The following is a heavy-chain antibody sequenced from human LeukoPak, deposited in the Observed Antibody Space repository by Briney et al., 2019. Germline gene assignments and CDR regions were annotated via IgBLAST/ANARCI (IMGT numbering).Heavy chain of an antibody. V-gene: IGHV3-23*01. J-gene: IGHJ5*02. CDR2: ISGSGSST. CDR1: GFTFSSYA. CDR3: AKGSGYGGNSEVRS. D-gene: IGHD4-23*01. Sequence: PGGSLRLSCAAYGFTFSSYAMSWVRQAPGKGLEWVSAISGSGSSTYYADSVKGRFTISRDNSKSTLYLQMNSLRAEDTAIYYCAKGSGYGGNSEVRSWGQGTLVTVSS.